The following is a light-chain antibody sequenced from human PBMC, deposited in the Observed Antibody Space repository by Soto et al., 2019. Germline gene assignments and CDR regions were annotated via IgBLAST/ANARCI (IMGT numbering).Light chain of an antibody. CDR1: QSISSY. CDR2: AAS. Sequence: DIPMTQSPSSLSASVGDRVTITCRASQSISSYLNWYQQKPGKAPKLLIYAASSLQSGVPSRFSCSGSGTDFTLTISSLQPEDFATYYCQQSYSTPGFTYGPGTKVDIK. V-gene: IGKV1-39*01. J-gene: IGKJ3*01. CDR3: QQSYSTPGFT.